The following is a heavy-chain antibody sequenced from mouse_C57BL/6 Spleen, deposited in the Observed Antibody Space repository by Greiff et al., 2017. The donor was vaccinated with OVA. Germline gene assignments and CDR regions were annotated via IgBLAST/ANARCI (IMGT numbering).Heavy chain of an antibody. D-gene: IGHD1-1*01. CDR3: ARSYYYGSLNWYFDV. V-gene: IGHV1-82*01. CDR1: GYAFSSSW. Sequence: LVESGPELVKPGASVKISCKASGYAFSSSWMNWVKQRPGKGLEWIGRIYPGDGDTNYNGKFKGKATLTADKSSSTAYMQLSSLTSEDSAVYFCARSYYYGSLNWYFDVWGTGTTVTVSS. CDR2: IYPGDGDT. J-gene: IGHJ1*03.